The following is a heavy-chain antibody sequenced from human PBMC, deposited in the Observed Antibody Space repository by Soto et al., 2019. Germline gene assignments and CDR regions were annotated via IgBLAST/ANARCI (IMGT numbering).Heavy chain of an antibody. Sequence: PGESLKISCKGSGYSFTTYWISWVRQVPGKGLEWMGRIDPSDSYTNYSPSFQGHVTISADKSISTAYLQWISLKASDTAMYYCVRHPIYCSGGSCYPDYWGQGTLVTVSS. CDR2: IDPSDSYT. CDR3: VRHPIYCSGGSCYPDY. CDR1: GYSFTTYW. J-gene: IGHJ4*02. D-gene: IGHD2-15*01. V-gene: IGHV5-10-1*01.